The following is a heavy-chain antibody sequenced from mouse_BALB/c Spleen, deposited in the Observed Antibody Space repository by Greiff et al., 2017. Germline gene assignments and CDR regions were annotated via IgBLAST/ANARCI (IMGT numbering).Heavy chain of an antibody. J-gene: IGHJ2*01. D-gene: IGHD1-1*01. CDR2: INPSSGYT. Sequence: QVQLKQSAAELARPGASVKMSCKASGYTFTSYTMHWVKQRPGQGLEWIGYINPSSGYTEYNQKFKDKTTLTADKSSSTAYMQLSSLTSEDSAVYYCARRTVVAHFDYWGQGTTLTVSS. V-gene: IGHV1-4*02. CDR3: ARRTVVAHFDY. CDR1: GYTFTSYT.